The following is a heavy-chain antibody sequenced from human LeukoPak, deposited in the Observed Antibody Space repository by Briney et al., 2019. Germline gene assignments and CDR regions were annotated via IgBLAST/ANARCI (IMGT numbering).Heavy chain of an antibody. V-gene: IGHV3-74*01. J-gene: IGHJ4*02. D-gene: IGHD3-22*01. Sequence: GGSLRLSCAASGFTFSTYWMHWVRQAPGKGLVWVSRINSDGSSTSYADSVKGRFTISRDNAKHTLYLQMNSLRAEDTAVYYCARLSGYYHFDYWGQGTLVTVSS. CDR2: INSDGSST. CDR3: ARLSGYYHFDY. CDR1: GFTFSTYW.